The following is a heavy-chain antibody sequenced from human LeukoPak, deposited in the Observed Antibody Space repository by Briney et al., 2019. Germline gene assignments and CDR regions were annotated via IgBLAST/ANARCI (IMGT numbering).Heavy chain of an antibody. V-gene: IGHV1-2*02. Sequence: ASVTLSCKASGYTFTVYYIHWVRQAPGQGLEWMGWINPNSGGRNYAQKFQGRVTMTRDTSTTYMELSRLTSDDTAVYYCARAYSGYEAFDYWGQGTLVTVSS. CDR2: INPNSGGR. CDR3: ARAYSGYEAFDY. J-gene: IGHJ4*02. CDR1: GYTFTVYY. D-gene: IGHD5-12*01.